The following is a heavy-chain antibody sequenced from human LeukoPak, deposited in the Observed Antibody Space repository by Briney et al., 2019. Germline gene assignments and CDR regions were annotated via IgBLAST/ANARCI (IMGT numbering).Heavy chain of an antibody. CDR2: IIPIFGTA. CDR3: ARDPIAVAGKFDY. CDR1: GGTFSSYA. V-gene: IGHV1-69*05. Sequence: AAVKVSCKGSGGTFSSYAISWVRQAPGQGLERMGRIIPIFGTANYAQKFQGRVTITTDESTSTAYMELSSLRSEDTAVYYCARDPIAVAGKFDYWGQGTLVTVSS. J-gene: IGHJ4*02. D-gene: IGHD6-19*01.